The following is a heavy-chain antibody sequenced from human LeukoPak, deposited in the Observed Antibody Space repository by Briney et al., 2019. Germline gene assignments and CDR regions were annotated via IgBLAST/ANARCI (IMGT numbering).Heavy chain of an antibody. CDR3: ARLGGITMIVGGGNYFDY. CDR2: IYYSGST. V-gene: IGHV4-39*01. D-gene: IGHD3-22*01. J-gene: IGHJ4*02. CDR1: GGSISSSNYY. Sequence: SETLSLTCTVSGGSISSSNYYWGWIRQPPGKGLEWIGGIYYSGSTYYNSSLKSRVTISVDTSKNQFSLKLSSVTAADTAVYYCARLGGITMIVGGGNYFDYWGQGTLVTVSS.